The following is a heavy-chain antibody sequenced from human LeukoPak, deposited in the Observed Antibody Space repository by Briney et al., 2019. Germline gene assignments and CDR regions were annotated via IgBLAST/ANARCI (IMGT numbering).Heavy chain of an antibody. J-gene: IGHJ4*02. CDR3: ARIPTAAHAKLSPDY. Sequence: SVKVSCKASGGTFSSYAISWVRQAPGQGLEWMGGIIPIFGTANYAQKFQGRVTITADESTSTAYMELSSLRSEDTAVYYCARIPTAAHAKLSPDYWGQGTLVTVSS. CDR1: GGTFSSYA. D-gene: IGHD2-2*01. CDR2: IIPIFGTA. V-gene: IGHV1-69*13.